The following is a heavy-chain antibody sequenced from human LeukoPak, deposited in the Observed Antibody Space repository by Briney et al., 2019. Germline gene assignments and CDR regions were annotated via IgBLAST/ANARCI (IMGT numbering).Heavy chain of an antibody. CDR2: INQDGSEE. D-gene: IGHD5-12*01. V-gene: IGHV3-7*01. CDR1: GFTFSNYW. Sequence: GGSLRLSCAASGFTFSNYWMTWVRQAPGKGLEWVAHINQDGSEEHYMDSAKARFTISRDKAKNSLSLQMNSLRAEDTAVYYCVRDGGVSGYDLLDYWGQGTLVTVSS. CDR3: VRDGGVSGYDLLDY. J-gene: IGHJ4*02.